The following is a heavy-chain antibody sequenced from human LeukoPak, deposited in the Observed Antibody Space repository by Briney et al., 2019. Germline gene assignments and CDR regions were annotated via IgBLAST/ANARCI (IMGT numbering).Heavy chain of an antibody. D-gene: IGHD4-23*01. J-gene: IGHJ4*02. CDR3: ASRSPGGPNYFDY. V-gene: IGHV1-69*05. CDR1: GGTFSSYA. CDR2: IIPIFGTA. Sequence: SVKVSCKVSGGTFSSYAISWVRQAPGQGLEWMGGIIPIFGTANYAQKFQGRVTITTDESTSTAYMELSSLRSEDTAVYYCASRSPGGPNYFDYWGQGTLVTVSS.